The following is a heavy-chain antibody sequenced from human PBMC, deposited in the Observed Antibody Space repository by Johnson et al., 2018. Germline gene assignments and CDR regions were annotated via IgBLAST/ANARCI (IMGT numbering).Heavy chain of an antibody. CDR3: GRLSQKWTLDFSVDMDG. D-gene: IGHD1-26*01. CDR1: GFNFSTYS. CDR2: ISYDGGSK. V-gene: IGHV3-30-3*01. J-gene: IGHJ6*03. Sequence: GVVQPGRSLRLSCAASGFNFSTYSMHWVRQAPGKGLEWVAVISYDGGSKYFADSVKGRFTISRDNSKSTLYPQMSSLRAEGTAMFYCGRLSQKWTLDFSVDMDGWGKGTRVIVS.